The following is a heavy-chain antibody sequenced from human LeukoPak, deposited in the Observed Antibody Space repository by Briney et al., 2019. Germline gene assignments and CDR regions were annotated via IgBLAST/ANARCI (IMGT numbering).Heavy chain of an antibody. CDR2: IDSSGTVR. J-gene: IGHJ4*02. D-gene: IGHD3-16*02. CDR3: ARETRGGTYRYNFLDY. CDR1: GFTFSNFD. V-gene: IGHV3-48*03. Sequence: GGSLRLSCAASGFTFSNFDMTWVRQAPGKGLEWLSYIDSSGTVRYYADSVNRRFTISRDNAKNSLHLQMGSLRAEDTAVYYCARETRGGTYRYNFLDYWGLGTLVTVSS.